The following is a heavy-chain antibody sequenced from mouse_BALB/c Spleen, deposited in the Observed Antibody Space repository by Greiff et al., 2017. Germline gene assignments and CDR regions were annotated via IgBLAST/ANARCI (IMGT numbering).Heavy chain of an antibody. D-gene: IGHD1-1*01. CDR2: IYPYNGGT. J-gene: IGHJ3*01. CDR3: GTATGGEFAY. Sequence: EVQLQESGPELVKPGASVKISCKASGYTFTDYNMHWVKQSHGKSLEWIGYIYPYNGGTGYNQKFKSKATLTVDNSSSTAYMELRSLTSEDSAVYYCGTATGGEFAYWGQGTLVTVSA. CDR1: GYTFTDYN. V-gene: IGHV1S29*02.